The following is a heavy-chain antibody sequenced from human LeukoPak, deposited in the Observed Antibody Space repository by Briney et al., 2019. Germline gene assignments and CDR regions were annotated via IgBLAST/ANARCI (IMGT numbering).Heavy chain of an antibody. D-gene: IGHD1-7*01. V-gene: IGHV4-4*07. CDR2: IYTSGST. J-gene: IGHJ5*02. CDR1: GGSISSYY. CDR3: ARARITGTHNWFDP. Sequence: SETLSLTCTVSGGSISSYYWSWIRQPAGKGLEWIGRIYTSGSTNYNPSLKSRVTMSVDTSKNQFSLKLSSVTAADTAVYYCARARITGTHNWFDPWGQGTLVTVSS.